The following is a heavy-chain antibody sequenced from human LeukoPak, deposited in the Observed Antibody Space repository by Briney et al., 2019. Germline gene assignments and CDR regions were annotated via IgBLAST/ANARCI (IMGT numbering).Heavy chain of an antibody. V-gene: IGHV3-74*01. CDR2: INTDGSTS. CDR3: VRDSHTEGFCSTTSCYLDY. Sequence: GGSLRLSCAASGFTFSTYWMHWVRQAPGKGLVWVARINTDGSTSSYADSVKGRLTISRDNAKNTLYLQMRTLRVEDTSVYFCVRDSHTEGFCSTTSCYLDYRGQGALVTVSS. D-gene: IGHD2-2*01. CDR1: GFTFSTYW. J-gene: IGHJ4*02.